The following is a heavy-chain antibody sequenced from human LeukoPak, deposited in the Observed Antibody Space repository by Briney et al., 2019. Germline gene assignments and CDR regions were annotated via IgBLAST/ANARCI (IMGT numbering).Heavy chain of an antibody. CDR3: ARDPGIYYHDSSGRFDY. Sequence: ASVKVSCKASGYTFTNYGLSWVRQAPGRGLEWMGWISGFNGITNYAQRLQGRVTMTTDTSTNTAYMELRSLRSDDTAVYYCARDPGIYYHDSSGRFDYWGQGTLVTVSS. CDR1: GYTFTNYG. CDR2: ISGFNGIT. V-gene: IGHV1-18*01. D-gene: IGHD3-22*01. J-gene: IGHJ4*02.